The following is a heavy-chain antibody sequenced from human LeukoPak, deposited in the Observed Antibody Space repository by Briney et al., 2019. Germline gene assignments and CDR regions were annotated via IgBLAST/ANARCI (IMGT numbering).Heavy chain of an antibody. J-gene: IGHJ4*02. D-gene: IGHD7-27*01. CDR3: VRDLGHSRHYFEY. V-gene: IGHV3-7*01. CDR1: GFTFNSFF. Sequence: PGGPLRLSCAASGFTFNSFFLNWVRLTPGRELEWVACISQDGSETFYMDSVRGRFTISRDNTENSLYLQMDSLRAEDTAVYFCVRDLGHSRHYFEYWGQGALVTVSS. CDR2: ISQDGSET.